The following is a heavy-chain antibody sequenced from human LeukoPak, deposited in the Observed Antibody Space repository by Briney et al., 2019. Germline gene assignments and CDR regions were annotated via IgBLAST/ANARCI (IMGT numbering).Heavy chain of an antibody. J-gene: IGHJ4*02. Sequence: GGSLRLSCAASGFTFSSHPMSWVRQVPGKGLEWVSAISGSGLSTLYADSVKGRFTISRDNSENTVYLQMSSLRAEDTAVYFCAKHDSGYFRSHDYWGQGTLVTVSS. CDR3: AKHDSGYFRSHDY. D-gene: IGHD3-22*01. CDR2: ISGSGLST. CDR1: GFTFSSHP. V-gene: IGHV3-23*01.